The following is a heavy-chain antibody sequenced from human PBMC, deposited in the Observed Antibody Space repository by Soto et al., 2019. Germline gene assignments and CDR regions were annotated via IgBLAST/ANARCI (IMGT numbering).Heavy chain of an antibody. CDR1: GFPFSRYA. Sequence: PGGSVRLSCAASGFPFSRYAMHWVRHFPGKGLDWVAITSYDGSNTYYADSVKGRFTVSRDNSKNTMSLQMNSLRVEDTAVYYCVNSFSTPPIAHYNMDSWGRG. D-gene: IGHD2-21*01. V-gene: IGHV3-30*18. CDR3: VNSFSTPPIAHYNMDS. J-gene: IGHJ6*03. CDR2: TSYDGSNT.